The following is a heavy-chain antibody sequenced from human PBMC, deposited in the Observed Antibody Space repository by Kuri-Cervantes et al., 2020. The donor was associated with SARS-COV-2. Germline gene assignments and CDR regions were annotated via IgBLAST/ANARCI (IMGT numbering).Heavy chain of an antibody. CDR3: AAAVGFFDY. CDR2: IDQSGRT. V-gene: IGHV4-34*01. D-gene: IGHD6-13*01. Sequence: GSLRLSCAVYGGSFSGYYWTWIRQPPGKGLEWIGEIDQSGRTNYNPSLKSRVTISVDTLKHQFSLRLSSLTAADTAIYYCAAAVGFFDYWGQGTLVTVSS. J-gene: IGHJ4*02. CDR1: GGSFSGYY.